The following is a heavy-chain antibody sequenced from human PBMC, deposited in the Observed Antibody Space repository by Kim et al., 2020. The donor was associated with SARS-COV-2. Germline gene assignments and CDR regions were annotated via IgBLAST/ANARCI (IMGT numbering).Heavy chain of an antibody. J-gene: IGHJ4*02. V-gene: IGHV3-64*01. CDR3: ARESDSYGSGSYYSR. D-gene: IGHD3-10*01. Sequence: NSVKGRFTISRDNSKNTLYLQMGSLRVEDMGVYYCARESDSYGSGSYYSRWGQGTLVTVSS.